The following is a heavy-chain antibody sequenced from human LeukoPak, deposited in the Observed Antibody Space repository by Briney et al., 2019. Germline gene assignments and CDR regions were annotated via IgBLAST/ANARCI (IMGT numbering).Heavy chain of an antibody. CDR2: IYSGGST. Sequence: GGSLRLSCAASGFTVSSNYMSWVRQAPGKGLEWVSVIYSGGSTYYADSVKGRFTISRDNSKNTLYLQMDSLRAEDTAVYYCASGSGSYRTPYYYMDVWGTATTVTVSS. CDR1: GFTVSSNY. J-gene: IGHJ6*03. D-gene: IGHD3-10*01. V-gene: IGHV3-53*01. CDR3: ASGSGSYRTPYYYMDV.